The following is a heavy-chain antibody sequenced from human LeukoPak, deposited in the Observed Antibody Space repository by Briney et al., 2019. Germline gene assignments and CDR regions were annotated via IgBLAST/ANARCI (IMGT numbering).Heavy chain of an antibody. J-gene: IGHJ4*02. V-gene: IGHV3-21*01. D-gene: IGHD3-10*01. CDR2: ISSSSSYI. CDR3: ARPLGYYGSGSAEYYFDY. Sequence: AGGSLRLSCAASGLTFSSYSTNWVRQAPGKGLEWVSSISSSSSYIYYADSVKGRFTISRDNAKNSLYLQMNSLRAEDTAVYYCARPLGYYGSGSAEYYFDYWGQGTLVTVSS. CDR1: GLTFSSYS.